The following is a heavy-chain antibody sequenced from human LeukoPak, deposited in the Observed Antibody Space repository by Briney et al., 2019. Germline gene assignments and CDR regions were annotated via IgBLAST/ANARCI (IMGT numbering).Heavy chain of an antibody. J-gene: IGHJ2*01. CDR2: FDPEDGET. CDR3: ATVSADSSGYYNWYFDL. D-gene: IGHD3-22*01. V-gene: IGHV1-24*01. CDR1: GYTLTELS. Sequence: GASVKVSCKVSGYTLTELSMHWVRQAPGKGLEWMGGFDPEDGETIYAQKFQGRVTMTEDTSTDTAYMELSSLRSEDTAVYYCATVSADSSGYYNWYFDLWGRGTLVTVSS.